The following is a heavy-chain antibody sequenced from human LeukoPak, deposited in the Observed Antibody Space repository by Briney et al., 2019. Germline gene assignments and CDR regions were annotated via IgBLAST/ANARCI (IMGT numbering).Heavy chain of an antibody. Sequence: SETLSLTCTVSGGSINNYWSWIRQPAGKGLEWIGRIFSSGCTVYHPSLKSRVTMSVDTSRNSFSLKLTSVTAADTAVYYCARGRAVTTGDDYWGQGTLVTVSS. CDR3: ARGRAVTTGDDY. J-gene: IGHJ4*02. D-gene: IGHD4-17*01. V-gene: IGHV4-4*07. CDR1: GGSINNY. CDR2: IFSSGCT.